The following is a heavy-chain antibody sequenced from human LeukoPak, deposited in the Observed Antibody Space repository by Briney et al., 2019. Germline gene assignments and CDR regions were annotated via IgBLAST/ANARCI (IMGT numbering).Heavy chain of an antibody. D-gene: IGHD3-3*01. CDR1: GFTFSSYA. Sequence: GGSLRLSCAASGFTFSSYAMHWVRHAPGKGLEWVAVISYDGSNKYYADSVKGRFTISRDNSKNTLYLQMNSLRAEDTAVYYCARDSALRFLEWFPLYYYYGMDVWGQGTTVTVSS. V-gene: IGHV3-30-3*01. J-gene: IGHJ6*02. CDR2: ISYDGSNK. CDR3: ARDSALRFLEWFPLYYYYGMDV.